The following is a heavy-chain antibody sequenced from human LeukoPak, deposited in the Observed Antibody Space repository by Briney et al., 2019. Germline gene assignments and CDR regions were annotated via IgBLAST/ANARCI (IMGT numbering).Heavy chain of an antibody. CDR1: QFTFSHYG. D-gene: IGHD4-11*01. CDR3: AKDAQRGFDYSNSLEY. V-gene: IGHV3-33*06. CDR2: IWNDGSNQ. Sequence: PGKSLTLSCVASQFTFSHYGMYWVRQAPGKGLEWVAVIWNDGSNQYYADSVKGRFTISRDNSQNTVYLQMNSLRAEDTAVYYCAKDAQRGFDYSNSLEYWGQGTLVTVSS. J-gene: IGHJ4*02.